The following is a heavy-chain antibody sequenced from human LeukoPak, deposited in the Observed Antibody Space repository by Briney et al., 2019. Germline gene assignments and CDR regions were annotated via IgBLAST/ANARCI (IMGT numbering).Heavy chain of an antibody. J-gene: IGHJ4*02. D-gene: IGHD6-19*01. CDR3: AREAGPGGLAGYSSGWYGYYFDY. Sequence: GGSLRLSCAASGFTFSSYGMHWVRQAPGKGQEWVAVIWYDGSNKYYADSVKGRFTISRDNSKNTLYLQMNSLRAEDTAVYYCAREAGPGGLAGYSSGWYGYYFDYWGQGTLVTVSS. CDR2: IWYDGSNK. V-gene: IGHV3-33*01. CDR1: GFTFSSYG.